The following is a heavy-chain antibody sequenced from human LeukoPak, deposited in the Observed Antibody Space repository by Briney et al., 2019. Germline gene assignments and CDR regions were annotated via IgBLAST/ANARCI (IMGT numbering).Heavy chain of an antibody. Sequence: GGSLRLSCAASGFTFSSYAMTWVRQAPGKGLEWVANIKEDGSEKYYLDSVKGRFTISRDNAKSSLYLQMNSLRAEETAVYYCARGGVTTVYSYNWGQGTLVTVSS. CDR1: GFTFSSYA. D-gene: IGHD4-17*01. CDR3: ARGGVTTVYSYN. J-gene: IGHJ4*02. CDR2: IKEDGSEK. V-gene: IGHV3-7*01.